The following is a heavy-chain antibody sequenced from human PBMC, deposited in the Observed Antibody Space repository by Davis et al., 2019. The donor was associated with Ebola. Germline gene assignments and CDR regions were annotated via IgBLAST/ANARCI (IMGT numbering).Heavy chain of an antibody. CDR1: GFTFRSYA. J-gene: IGHJ4*02. Sequence: GGSLRLSFAASGFTFRSYAMSWVRQAPGMRLEWVSGISGSGGSTYYADSVKGRLTISRDNSKNTLYIQMNSLRDEDTAVYYCARGGYDWGQGTLVTVSS. V-gene: IGHV3-23*01. CDR2: ISGSGGST. CDR3: ARGGYD. D-gene: IGHD3-3*01.